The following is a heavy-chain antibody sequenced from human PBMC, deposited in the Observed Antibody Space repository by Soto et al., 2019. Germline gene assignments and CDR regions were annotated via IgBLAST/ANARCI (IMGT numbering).Heavy chain of an antibody. CDR3: AREKERGMAV. Sequence: QVQLVQSGAEVKKPGASVKVSCKASGYTFTGYYMHWVRQAPGQGLEWMGWINPNSGGTNDAQKCQGGVTMTRDTSISTAYMELSRLRSDATAVYYCAREKERGMAVWGQGTTVTVSS. D-gene: IGHD1-26*01. J-gene: IGHJ6*02. CDR2: INPNSGGT. V-gene: IGHV1-2*02. CDR1: GYTFTGYY.